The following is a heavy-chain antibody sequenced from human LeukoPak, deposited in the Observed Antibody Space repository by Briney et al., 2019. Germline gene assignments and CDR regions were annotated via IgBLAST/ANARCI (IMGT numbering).Heavy chain of an antibody. V-gene: IGHV1-8*01. CDR3: ARGYDILTGYGV. Sequence: ASVKVSCKASGYTFTSYDINWVRQATGQGLEWMGWMNPNSGNTGYAQKFQGRVTMTRNTSISTAYMELSSLRSDDTAVYYCARGYDILTGYGVWGQGTLVTVSS. CDR1: GYTFTSYD. D-gene: IGHD3-9*01. J-gene: IGHJ4*02. CDR2: MNPNSGNT.